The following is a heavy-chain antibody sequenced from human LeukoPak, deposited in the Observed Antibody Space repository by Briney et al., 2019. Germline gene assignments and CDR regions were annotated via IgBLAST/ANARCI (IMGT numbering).Heavy chain of an antibody. J-gene: IGHJ4*02. V-gene: IGHV1-2*02. Sequence: GSVKVSCKASGYTFTAYYMHWVRQAPGQGLEWMGWINPDSGGTKYAQKFQDRVTMTRDTSINTAYMELNILIYDDTAVYYCARGISGYDSWGQGTQVTVSS. CDR1: GYTFTAYY. D-gene: IGHD5-12*01. CDR2: INPDSGGT. CDR3: ARGISGYDS.